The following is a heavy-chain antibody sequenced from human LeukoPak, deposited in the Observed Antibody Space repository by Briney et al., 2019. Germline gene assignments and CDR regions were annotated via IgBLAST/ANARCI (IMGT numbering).Heavy chain of an antibody. V-gene: IGHV1-2*02. Sequence: ASVKVSCKASGYTFTDYYMHWVRQAPGQGLEWMGWINPNSGGTNYAQKVQGRVTMTRDTSISTAYMELSRLRSDDTAMYYCARTYGDLYYFDYWGQGTLVTVSS. J-gene: IGHJ4*02. D-gene: IGHD4-17*01. CDR3: ARTYGDLYYFDY. CDR2: INPNSGGT. CDR1: GYTFTDYY.